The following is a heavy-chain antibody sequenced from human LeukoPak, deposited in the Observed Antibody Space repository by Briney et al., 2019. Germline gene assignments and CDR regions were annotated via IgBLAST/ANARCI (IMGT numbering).Heavy chain of an antibody. CDR2: IYTSGST. Sequence: SSETLSLTCTVSGGSISSYYWSWIRQPAGKGLGWIGRIYTSGSTNYNPSLKSRVTMSVDTSKNQFSLKLSSVTAADTAVYYCARGKGGGYLDAFDIWGQGTMVTVSS. CDR1: GGSISSYY. J-gene: IGHJ3*02. D-gene: IGHD3-22*01. CDR3: ARGKGGGYLDAFDI. V-gene: IGHV4-4*07.